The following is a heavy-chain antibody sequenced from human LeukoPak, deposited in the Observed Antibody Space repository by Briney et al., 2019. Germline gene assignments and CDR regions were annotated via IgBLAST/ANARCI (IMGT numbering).Heavy chain of an antibody. CDR2: IRSKAYGGTT. CDR3: TRPPYYYDSSGPSSFDY. Sequence: GSLRLSCTASGFTFGDYAMSWFRQAPGKGLEWVGFIRSKAYGGTTEYAASVKGRFTISRDDSKSIAYPQMNSLKTEDTAVYYCTRPPYYYDSSGPSSFDYWGQGTLVTVSS. D-gene: IGHD3-22*01. V-gene: IGHV3-49*03. CDR1: GFTFGDYA. J-gene: IGHJ4*02.